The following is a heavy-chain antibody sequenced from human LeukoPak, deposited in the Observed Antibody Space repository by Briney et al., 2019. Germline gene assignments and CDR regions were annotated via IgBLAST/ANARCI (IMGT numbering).Heavy chain of an antibody. CDR2: FNPDNGGT. V-gene: IGHV1-2*02. D-gene: IGHD3-10*01. J-gene: IGHJ5*02. CDR3: VRNHLTLQWFGEGGFDP. Sequence: ASLKVSCKTSGYIFTDYYVHWVRQAPGQGAEWMGWFNPDNGGTNSVQKFQGRVTMTGDTSMRTAYMELSRLRSDDTAVYYCVRNHLTLQWFGEGGFDPWGQGTLVTVSS. CDR1: GYIFTDYY.